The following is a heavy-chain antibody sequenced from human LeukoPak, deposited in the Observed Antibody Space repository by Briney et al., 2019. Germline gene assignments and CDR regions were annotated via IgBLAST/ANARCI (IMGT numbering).Heavy chain of an antibody. J-gene: IGHJ4*02. CDR2: IVGSGDRT. V-gene: IGHV3-23*01. CDR1: GFTFSNYA. D-gene: IGHD1-14*01. CDR3: AKGPRNIDY. Sequence: PGGSLRLSCAASGFTFSNYAMNWVRQAPGRGLDWVSGIVGSGDRTYYADSVKGRFTISRDNSKNTLYLQMNSLRAEDTAVYYCAKGPRNIDYWGQGTLVTVSS.